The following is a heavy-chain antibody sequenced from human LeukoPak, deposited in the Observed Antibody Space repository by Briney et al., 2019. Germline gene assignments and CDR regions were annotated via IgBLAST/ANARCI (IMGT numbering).Heavy chain of an antibody. Sequence: PGGSLRLSRAASGFIVSSNYMSWIRQAPGKGLEWVSYISSSGSTIYYADSVKGRFTISRDNAKNSLYLQMNSLRAEDTAVYYCARELLERATLFDYWGQGTLVTVSS. D-gene: IGHD1-26*01. CDR1: GFIVSSNY. CDR2: ISSSGSTI. CDR3: ARELLERATLFDY. J-gene: IGHJ4*02. V-gene: IGHV3-11*04.